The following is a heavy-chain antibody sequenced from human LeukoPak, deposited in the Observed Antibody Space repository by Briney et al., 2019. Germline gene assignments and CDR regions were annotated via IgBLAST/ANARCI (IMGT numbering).Heavy chain of an antibody. Sequence: GEPLKISCKGSGYSFTSYWIGWVRQMPGKGLEWMGIIYPGDSDIRYSPSFQGQVTISADKSISTAYLQWSSLKASDTAMYYCARLAYYGSGSYYKFFDYWGQGTLVTVSS. CDR3: ARLAYYGSGSYYKFFDY. CDR1: GYSFTSYW. D-gene: IGHD3-10*01. V-gene: IGHV5-51*01. J-gene: IGHJ4*02. CDR2: IYPGDSDI.